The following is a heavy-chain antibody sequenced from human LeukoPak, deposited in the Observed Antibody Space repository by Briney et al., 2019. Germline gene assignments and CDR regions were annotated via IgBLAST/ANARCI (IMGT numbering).Heavy chain of an antibody. CDR2: ISWNSGSI. CDR1: GFTVDDYA. D-gene: IGHD6-25*01. CDR3: ARDRGEIAAAQYAFDI. Sequence: GRSLRLSCAASGFTVDDYAMHWVRQAPGKGLEWVSGISWNSGSIGYADSVKGRFTISRDNAKNSLYLQMNSLRAEDTAVYYCARDRGEIAAAQYAFDIWGQGTMVTVSS. V-gene: IGHV3-9*01. J-gene: IGHJ3*02.